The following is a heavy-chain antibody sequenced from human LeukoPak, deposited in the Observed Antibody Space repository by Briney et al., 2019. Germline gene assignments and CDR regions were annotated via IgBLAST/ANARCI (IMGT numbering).Heavy chain of an antibody. CDR3: ARGRLWFGGSLFYYYYYGMDV. J-gene: IGHJ6*02. V-gene: IGHV4-34*01. Sequence: SETLSLTCAVYGGSFSGYYWSWIRQPPGKGLGWIGEINHSGSTNYNPSLKSRVTISVDTSKNQFSLKLSSVTAADTAVYYCARGRLWFGGSLFYYYYYGMDVWGQGTTVTVSS. CDR1: GGSFSGYY. D-gene: IGHD3-10*01. CDR2: INHSGST.